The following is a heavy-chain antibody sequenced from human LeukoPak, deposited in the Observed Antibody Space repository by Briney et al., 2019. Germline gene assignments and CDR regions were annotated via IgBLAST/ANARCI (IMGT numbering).Heavy chain of an antibody. CDR2: IIPILDIA. J-gene: IGHJ4*02. Sequence: ASVKVSCKASGGTFSSYAISWVRQAPRQGLEWMGRIIPILDIANYAQRFQGRVTITADKSTSTAYMELSSLRSEDTAVYYCARSTGEDYYDSSGFHFDYWGQGTLVTVSS. V-gene: IGHV1-69*04. CDR1: GGTFSSYA. D-gene: IGHD3-22*01. CDR3: ARSTGEDYYDSSGFHFDY.